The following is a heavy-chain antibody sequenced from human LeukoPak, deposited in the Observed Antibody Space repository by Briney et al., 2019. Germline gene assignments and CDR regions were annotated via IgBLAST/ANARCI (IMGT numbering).Heavy chain of an antibody. V-gene: IGHV3-43D*04. CDR2: ISWDGGST. Sequence: QPGGSLRLSCAASGFTFDDYAMHWVRQAPGKGLEWVSFISWDGGSTYYADSVKGRFTISRDNSKNSLYLQMNSLRAEDTALYYCAKDIRPAATPGIFDYWGQGTLVTVSS. J-gene: IGHJ4*02. CDR3: AKDIRPAATPGIFDY. CDR1: GFTFDDYA. D-gene: IGHD2-2*02.